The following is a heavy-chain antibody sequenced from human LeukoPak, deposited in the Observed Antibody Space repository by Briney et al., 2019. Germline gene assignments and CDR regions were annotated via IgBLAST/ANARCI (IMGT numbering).Heavy chain of an antibody. CDR2: ISSSSSYI. CDR1: GFTFSSYS. Sequence: GGSLRLSSAASGFTFSSYSMNWVRQAPGKGLEWVSSISSSSSYIYHADSVKDRFTICRHHAKHSPYLQMNSLLTADTAVTSCAKDSGYFDYTHYFDYWGQGTLVTVSS. V-gene: IGHV3-21*01. CDR3: AKDSGYFDYTHYFDY. J-gene: IGHJ4*02. D-gene: IGHD3-9*01.